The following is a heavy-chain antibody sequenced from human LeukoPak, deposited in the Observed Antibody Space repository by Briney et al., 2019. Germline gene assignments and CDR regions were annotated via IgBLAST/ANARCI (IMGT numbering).Heavy chain of an antibody. Sequence: GGSPRHSSAPSGFTFSSDWMSSVRQAPGKGLEWVANRKQDGSEQYYVDSVKGRFTISRDNDKNALYLQMNSLRAEDSAIYYCASGYLDDFWSGHFWGQGTQVTVSS. CDR2: RKQDGSEQ. J-gene: IGHJ4*02. CDR3: ASGYLDDFWSGHF. V-gene: IGHV3-7*02. CDR1: GFTFSSDW. D-gene: IGHD3-3*01.